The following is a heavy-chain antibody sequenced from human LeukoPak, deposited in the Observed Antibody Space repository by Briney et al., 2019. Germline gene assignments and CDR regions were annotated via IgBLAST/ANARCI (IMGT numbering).Heavy chain of an antibody. CDR3: ARGSKTTVTTHFDY. Sequence: ASVKVSCKASGYTFTGYYIHWVRQAPGQGLEWMGWINPNSGGTNNAQKFQGRVTMTRDMSTSTVYMELSSLRSEDTAVYYCARGSKTTVTTHFDYWGQGTLVTVSS. D-gene: IGHD4-17*01. CDR2: INPNSGGT. CDR1: GYTFTGYY. V-gene: IGHV1-2*02. J-gene: IGHJ4*02.